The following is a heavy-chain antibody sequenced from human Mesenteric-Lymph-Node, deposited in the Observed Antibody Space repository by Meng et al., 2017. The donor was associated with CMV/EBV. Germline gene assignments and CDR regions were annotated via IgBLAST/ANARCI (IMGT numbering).Heavy chain of an antibody. CDR3: ARRPYCTNGECYSSDDY. V-gene: IGHV1-2*02. J-gene: IGHJ4*02. CDR2: INPQSGAT. Sequence: ASVKVSCKASGYTFTGYYMHWVRQAPGQGLEWMGSINPQSGATNYAQSFQGRVTMTGDTSISTAYMELSRLGSDDTAVYYCARRPYCTNGECYSSDDYWGQGTLVTVSS. D-gene: IGHD2-8*01. CDR1: GYTFTGYY.